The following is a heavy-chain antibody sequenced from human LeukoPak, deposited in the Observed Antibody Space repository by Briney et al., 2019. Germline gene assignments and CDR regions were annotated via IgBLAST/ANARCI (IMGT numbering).Heavy chain of an antibody. CDR3: ARDPRGGGDCYFDY. CDR1: GFTFSSYA. J-gene: IGHJ4*02. Sequence: GGSLRLSCAASGFTFSSYAMHWVCQAPGKGLEWVAVISYDGSNKYYADSVKGRFTISRDNSKNTLYLQMNSLRAEDTAVYYCARDPRGGGDCYFDYWGQGTLVTVSS. CDR2: ISYDGSNK. D-gene: IGHD2-21*02. V-gene: IGHV3-30*04.